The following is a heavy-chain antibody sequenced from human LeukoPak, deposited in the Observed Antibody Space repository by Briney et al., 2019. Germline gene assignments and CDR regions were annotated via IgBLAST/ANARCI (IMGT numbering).Heavy chain of an antibody. CDR3: ARAQSGHCSSTSCYGYGMDV. Sequence: GGSLRLSCAASTFTFSNYWMSWVRQAPGEGLEWVANINQNGSEKYYADSVKGRFTFSRDNAKNSLYLQMNCLRAEDAAVYYCARAQSGHCSSTSCYGYGMDVWGQGTTVTVSS. V-gene: IGHV3-7*01. CDR2: INQNGSEK. D-gene: IGHD2-2*01. CDR1: TFTFSNYW. J-gene: IGHJ6*02.